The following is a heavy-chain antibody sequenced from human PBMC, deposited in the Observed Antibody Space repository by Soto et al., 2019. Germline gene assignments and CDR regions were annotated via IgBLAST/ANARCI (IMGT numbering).Heavy chain of an antibody. CDR2: IYHSVST. Sequence: QLQLQESGSGLVKPSQTLSLTCAVSGGSISSGGYSWSWIRQPPGQGLEWIAYIYHSVSTYYNPSLKRRVAISVDRSKNQFSLKLSSVTAADPAVYYCARVPDYWGQGTLVTVSS. CDR3: ARVPDY. J-gene: IGHJ4*02. CDR1: GGSISSGGYS. V-gene: IGHV4-30-2*01.